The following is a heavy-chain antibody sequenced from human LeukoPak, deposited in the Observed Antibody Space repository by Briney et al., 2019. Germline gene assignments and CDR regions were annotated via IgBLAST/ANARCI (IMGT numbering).Heavy chain of an antibody. D-gene: IGHD3-10*01. J-gene: IGHJ5*02. V-gene: IGHV1-8*01. CDR2: MNPNNGNT. Sequence: ASVKVSCKASGFTFTSYDINWVRQASGQGLEWMGWMNPNNGNTGYAQKFQGRVTMTRDTSISTAYMELRDLRSVDTAVYYCVRDGEGVAISVNYWFDPWGQGTLVTVSS. CDR1: GFTFTSYD. CDR3: VRDGEGVAISVNYWFDP.